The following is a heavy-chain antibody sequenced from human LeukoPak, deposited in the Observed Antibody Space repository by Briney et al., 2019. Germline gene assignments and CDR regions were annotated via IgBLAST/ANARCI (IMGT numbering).Heavy chain of an antibody. Sequence: GGSLRLSCAAPGFTVSSNYMSWVRQAPGKGLEWVSVIYSGGSTYYADSVKGRFTISRDNSKNTLYLQMNSLRAEDTAVYYCARDGYCSSTSCYSGFDPWGQGTLVTVSS. D-gene: IGHD2-2*01. J-gene: IGHJ5*02. CDR3: ARDGYCSSTSCYSGFDP. V-gene: IGHV3-53*01. CDR1: GFTVSSNY. CDR2: IYSGGST.